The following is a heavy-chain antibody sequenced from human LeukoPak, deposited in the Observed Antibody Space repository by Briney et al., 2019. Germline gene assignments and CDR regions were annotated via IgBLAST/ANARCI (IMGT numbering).Heavy chain of an antibody. D-gene: IGHD3-3*01. V-gene: IGHV3-30*02. CDR2: IRYDGSNK. CDR3: AKDRSITIFGVDADAFDI. Sequence: TGGSLRLSCAASGFTSSSYGMHWVRQAPGKGLEWVAFIRYDGSNKYYADSVKGRFTISRDNSKNTLYLQMNSLRAEDTAVYYCAKDRSITIFGVDADAFDIWGQGTMVTVSS. J-gene: IGHJ3*02. CDR1: GFTSSSYG.